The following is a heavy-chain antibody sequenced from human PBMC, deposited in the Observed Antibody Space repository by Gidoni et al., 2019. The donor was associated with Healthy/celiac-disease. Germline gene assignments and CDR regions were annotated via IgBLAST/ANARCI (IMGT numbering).Heavy chain of an antibody. CDR3: AKGLTTSRVGAFDI. J-gene: IGHJ3*02. CDR2: ISWNSGSI. CDR1: GFTFDDYA. D-gene: IGHD1-26*01. V-gene: IGHV3-9*01. Sequence: EVQLVESGGGLVQPGRSLRLSCAASGFTFDDYAMHWVRQAPGKGLEWVSGISWNSGSIGYADSVKGRFTISRDNAKNSLYLQMNSLRAEDTALYYCAKGLTTSRVGAFDIWGQGTMVTLSS.